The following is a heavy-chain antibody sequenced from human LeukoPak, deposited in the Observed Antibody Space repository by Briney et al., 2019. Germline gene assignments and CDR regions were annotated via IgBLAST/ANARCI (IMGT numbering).Heavy chain of an antibody. CDR3: ARGNRSGYYRFPTYYYYYYMDV. CDR2: INPNSGGT. CDR1: GYTFTGYY. Sequence: ASVKVSCKASGYTFTGYYMHWVRQAPGQGLERMGWINPNSGGTNYAQKFQGRVTMTRDTSISTAYMELSRLRSDDTAVYYCARGNRSGYYRFPTYYYYYYMDVWGKGTTVTVSS. V-gene: IGHV1-2*02. J-gene: IGHJ6*03. D-gene: IGHD3-22*01.